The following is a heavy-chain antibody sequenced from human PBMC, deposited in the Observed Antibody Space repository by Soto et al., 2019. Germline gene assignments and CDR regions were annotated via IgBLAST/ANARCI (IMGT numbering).Heavy chain of an antibody. J-gene: IGHJ4*02. Sequence: EVQLLESGGGLVQPGGSLRLSCAASGFTFSSYAMSWVRQAPGKGLEWISAVSGSGGSTYYADSVKGRFTISRDNSKDTGNLQLNTLRAEDTAVYYCAKPPDYAWNDCWGRGTLVTVSS. D-gene: IGHD1-1*01. CDR2: VSGSGGST. V-gene: IGHV3-23*01. CDR1: GFTFSSYA. CDR3: AKPPDYAWNDC.